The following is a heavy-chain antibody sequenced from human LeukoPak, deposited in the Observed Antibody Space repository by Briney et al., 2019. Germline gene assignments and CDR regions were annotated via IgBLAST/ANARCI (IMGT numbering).Heavy chain of an antibody. Sequence: GGSLRLSCAASGFTVSSNYMSWVRQAPGKGLEWVSVIYSGGSTYYADSVKGRFTISRDNAKNSLYLQMNSLRTEDTAVYYCAKGFVDYYGSGSPWAFDYWGQGTLVTVSS. CDR1: GFTVSSNY. D-gene: IGHD3-10*01. V-gene: IGHV3-66*01. CDR2: IYSGGST. J-gene: IGHJ4*02. CDR3: AKGFVDYYGSGSPWAFDY.